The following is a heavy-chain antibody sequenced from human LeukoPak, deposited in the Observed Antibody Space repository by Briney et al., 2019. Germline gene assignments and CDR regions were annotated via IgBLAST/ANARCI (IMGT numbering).Heavy chain of an antibody. CDR1: GFTFSSYS. CDR2: IRYDGSNK. V-gene: IGHV3-30*02. CDR3: AKELEYYYYYMDV. J-gene: IGHJ6*03. Sequence: PGGSLRLSCAASGFTFSSYSMNWVRQAPGKGLEWVAFIRYDGSNKYYADSVKGRFTISRDNSKNTLYLQMNSLRAEDTAVYYCAKELEYYYYYMDVWGKGTTVTISS.